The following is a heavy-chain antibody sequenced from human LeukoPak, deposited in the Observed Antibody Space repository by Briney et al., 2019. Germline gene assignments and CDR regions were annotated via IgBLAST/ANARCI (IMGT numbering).Heavy chain of an antibody. J-gene: IGHJ4*02. V-gene: IGHV1-69*13. CDR3: ARNGIAVAGTTPFDY. CDR2: IIPIFGTA. D-gene: IGHD6-19*01. CDR1: GGTFSSYA. Sequence: GASVKVSCKASGGTFSSYAISWVRQAPGQGLEWMGGIIPIFGTANYAQKFQGRVTITAGESTSTAYMELSSLRSEDTAVYYCARNGIAVAGTTPFDYWGQGTLVTVSS.